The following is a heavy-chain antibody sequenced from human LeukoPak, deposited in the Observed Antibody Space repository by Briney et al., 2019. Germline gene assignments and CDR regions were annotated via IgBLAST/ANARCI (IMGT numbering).Heavy chain of an antibody. Sequence: SETLSLTCTVSGGSISSGSYYWSWIRQPAGKGLEWIGRIYTSGSTNYNPSLKSRVTISVDTSKNQFSLKLSSVTAADTAVYYCARVGFHYDFRESVRWFDPWGQGTLVTVSS. J-gene: IGHJ5*02. D-gene: IGHD3-3*01. V-gene: IGHV4-61*02. CDR3: ARVGFHYDFRESVRWFDP. CDR2: IYTSGST. CDR1: GGSISSGSYY.